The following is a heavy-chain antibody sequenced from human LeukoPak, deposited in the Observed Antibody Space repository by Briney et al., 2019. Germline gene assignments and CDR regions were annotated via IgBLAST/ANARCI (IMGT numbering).Heavy chain of an antibody. D-gene: IGHD6-13*01. CDR3: ARDSSWYPMDV. V-gene: IGHV4-34*01. CDR1: GGSFSVYY. CDR2: INHSGST. J-gene: IGHJ6*02. Sequence: KTSETLSLTCAVYGGSFSVYYWSWIRQPPGKGLEWIGEINHSGSTNYNPSLKSRVTISVDTSKNQFSLKLSSVTAADTAVYYCARDSSWYPMDVWGQGTTVTVSS.